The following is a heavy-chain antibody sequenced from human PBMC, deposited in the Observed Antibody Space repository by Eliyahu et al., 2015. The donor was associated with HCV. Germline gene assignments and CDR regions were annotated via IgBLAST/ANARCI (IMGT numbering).Heavy chain of an antibody. CDR3: AKGSGDYYYYLTSFDY. V-gene: IGHV1-2*02. J-gene: IGHJ4*02. CDR1: GYTFAAYY. Sequence: QVQLVQSGAEVKKPGASVKVSCKASGYTFAAYYMHWXRQAPGQGLEWMGWINPNTGATTFAQKFQGRVTMTRDTSINTVYVQLSRLKSDDTAIYFCAKGSGDYYYYLTSFDYWGPGTLVTVSS. CDR2: INPNTGAT. D-gene: IGHD1-26*01.